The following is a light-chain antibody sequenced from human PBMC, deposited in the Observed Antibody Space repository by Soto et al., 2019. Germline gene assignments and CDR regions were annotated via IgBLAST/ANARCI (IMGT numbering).Light chain of an antibody. Sequence: EIVLTQSPGTLSLSPGERATLSCRASQSVSRSHLAWYQQKLGQAPRLLIYGSSSRATGIPDRFSGSGSGTEFTLTISRLESEDFAVYYCQQYGNSPPGLTFGGGTKVEIK. CDR1: QSVSRSH. CDR3: QQYGNSPPGLT. J-gene: IGKJ4*01. CDR2: GSS. V-gene: IGKV3-20*01.